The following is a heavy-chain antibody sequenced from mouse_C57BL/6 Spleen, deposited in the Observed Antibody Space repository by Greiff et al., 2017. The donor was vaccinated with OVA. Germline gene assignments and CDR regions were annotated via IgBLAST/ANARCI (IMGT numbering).Heavy chain of an antibody. D-gene: IGHD2-4*01. CDR1: GFTFSSYA. Sequence: EVKVVESGEGLVKPGGSLKLSCAASGFTFSSYAMSWVRQTPEKRLEWVAYISSGGDYIYYADTVKGRFTISRDNARNTLYLQMSSLKSEDTAMYYCTQNYDYDGYAMDYWGQGTSVTVSS. CDR2: ISSGGDYI. V-gene: IGHV5-9-1*02. CDR3: TQNYDYDGYAMDY. J-gene: IGHJ4*01.